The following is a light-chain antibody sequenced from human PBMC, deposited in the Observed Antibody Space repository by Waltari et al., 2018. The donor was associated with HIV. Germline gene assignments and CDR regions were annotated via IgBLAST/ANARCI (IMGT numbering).Light chain of an antibody. CDR1: SSNVGSKP. CDR2: RDY. Sequence: QSVLTQPPSASGTLGQSVTISCPGSSSNVGSKPVYWFQQVPGTAPKLLIYRDYQRRSGIPDRSSGSKSGASSSLTVSGHRSEDEAVYYFVAWDDSLSGYVFGTGTKISVL. V-gene: IGLV1-47*01. CDR3: VAWDDSLSGYV. J-gene: IGLJ1*01.